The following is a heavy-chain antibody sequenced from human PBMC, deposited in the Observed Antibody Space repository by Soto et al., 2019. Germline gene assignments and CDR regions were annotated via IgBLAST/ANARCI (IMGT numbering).Heavy chain of an antibody. Sequence: GGSLRLSCAASGGPFSGSAMHWVRQASGKGLEWVGRIRSKANSYATAYAASVKGRFTISRDDSKNTAYLQMNSLKTEDTAVYYFTRNKDYYGSLNWFDPWGQGTLVTVSS. D-gene: IGHD3-10*01. V-gene: IGHV3-73*01. CDR1: GGPFSGSA. J-gene: IGHJ5*02. CDR2: IRSKANSYAT. CDR3: TRNKDYYGSLNWFDP.